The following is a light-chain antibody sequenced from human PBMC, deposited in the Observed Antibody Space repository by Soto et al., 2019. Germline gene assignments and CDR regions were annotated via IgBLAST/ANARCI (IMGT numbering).Light chain of an antibody. V-gene: IGKV4-1*01. CDR1: QNILSSSFNKSY. CDR2: WAS. Sequence: DVVMTQSPDSLAVSLGERATVNCRSSQNILSSSFNKSYLAWYQQRPGQPPKVLISWASTRESGVPDRFSGSGSGTDFTLTISSLQAEDVAVYYCQQYYFTPSFGPGTKVDIK. J-gene: IGKJ3*01. CDR3: QQYYFTPS.